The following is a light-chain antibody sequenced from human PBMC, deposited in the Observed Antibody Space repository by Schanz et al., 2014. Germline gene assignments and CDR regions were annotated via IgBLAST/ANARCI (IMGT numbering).Light chain of an antibody. Sequence: QSVLTQPPSASGTPGQRVTISCSGSNSNIGSNAVSWYQQLPGTAPKLLIEHNNQRPSGVPDRFSGSKSGTSASLATSGLQSEDEADYYCAAWDDSLNGVVFGGGTKLTVL. J-gene: IGLJ2*01. V-gene: IGLV1-44*01. CDR1: NSNIGSNA. CDR3: AAWDDSLNGVV. CDR2: HNN.